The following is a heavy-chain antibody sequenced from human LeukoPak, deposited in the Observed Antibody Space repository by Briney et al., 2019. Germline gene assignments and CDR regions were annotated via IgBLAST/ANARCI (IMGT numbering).Heavy chain of an antibody. D-gene: IGHD6-13*01. Sequence: GGSLRLSCAASGFTLSSYGMRWVRQAPGKGLEWVAVIWYDTSNKYYADSVKGRFTISRDNSKNTLYLQMNSLRAEDTAVYYCARDLAAAGAWFDPWGQGTLVTVSS. CDR2: IWYDTSNK. J-gene: IGHJ5*02. CDR3: ARDLAAAGAWFDP. V-gene: IGHV3-33*01. CDR1: GFTLSSYG.